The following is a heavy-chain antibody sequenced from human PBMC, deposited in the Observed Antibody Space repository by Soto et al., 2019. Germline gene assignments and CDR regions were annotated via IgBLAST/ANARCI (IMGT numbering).Heavy chain of an antibody. J-gene: IGHJ6*01. CDR2: IIPIFGTA. CDR1: GGTFSSYA. D-gene: IGHD2-8*02. Sequence: GSSVKVSCKASGGTFSSYAINWVRQAPGQGLEWMGGIIPIFGTANYAQKFQGRVTITADKSTSTAYMELSSLRSEDTAVYYCARVNPVRAAPSEPYLWYTTDAWGQGTT. CDR3: ARVNPVRAAPSEPYLWYTTDA. V-gene: IGHV1-69*06.